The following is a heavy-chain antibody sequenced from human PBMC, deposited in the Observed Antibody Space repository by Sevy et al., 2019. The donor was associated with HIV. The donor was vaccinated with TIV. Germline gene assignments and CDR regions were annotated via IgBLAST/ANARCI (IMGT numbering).Heavy chain of an antibody. V-gene: IGHV3-23*01. D-gene: IGHD3-10*01. CDR3: AKSITMVRGAKSYYYYYMDV. CDR1: GFTFSSYA. CDR2: ISGSGGST. Sequence: GGSLRLSCAASGFTFSSYAMSWVRQAPGKGLEWVSAISGSGGSTYYADSVKGRFTISRDNSKNTLYLLMNSLRAEDTAVYYCAKSITMVRGAKSYYYYYMDVWGKGTTVTVSS. J-gene: IGHJ6*03.